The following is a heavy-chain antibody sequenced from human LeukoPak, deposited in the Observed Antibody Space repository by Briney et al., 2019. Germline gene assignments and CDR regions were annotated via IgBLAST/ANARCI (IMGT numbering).Heavy chain of an antibody. CDR2: INPNSGGT. V-gene: IGHV1-2*02. J-gene: IGHJ4*02. Sequence: ASVKVSCKASRNTFTDYTMKWMRLAPGQGLEWMGWINPNSGGTNYAQKFQGRVTMTRDTSISTLYMELSSLRSDDTAVYYCARKTHPAVTPRLDYWGQGTLVIVSS. CDR3: ARKTHPAVTPRLDY. CDR1: RNTFTDYT. D-gene: IGHD2-15*01.